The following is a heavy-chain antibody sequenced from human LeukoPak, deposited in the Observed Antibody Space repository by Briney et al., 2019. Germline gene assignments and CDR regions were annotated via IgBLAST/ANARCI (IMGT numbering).Heavy chain of an antibody. J-gene: IGHJ4*02. CDR2: ISGSGGST. D-gene: IGHD3-22*01. V-gene: IGHV3-23*01. CDR1: GFTFSNYD. CDR3: AKELDSSGYFDY. Sequence: GGSLRLSCAASGFTFSNYDMSWVRQAPGKGLEWVSGISGSGGSTYHADSVKGRFTISRDNSKNTLYLQMNSLRAEDTAVYYSAKELDSSGYFDYWGQGTLVTVSS.